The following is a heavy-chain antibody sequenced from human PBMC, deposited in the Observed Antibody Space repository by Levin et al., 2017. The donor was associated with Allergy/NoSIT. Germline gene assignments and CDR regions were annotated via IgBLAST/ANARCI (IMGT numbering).Heavy chain of an antibody. J-gene: IGHJ3*01. CDR1: GFTFSSYA. Sequence: PGGSLRLSCAASGFTFSSYAMSWVRQGPGKGLEWVSAISGSGGNTYYADSVKGRFTISRDNSENTLYLQMNSLRAEDTAIYYCAKKGGAYYYGSGSYYAAWGQGTMVTVSS. CDR3: AKKGGAYYYGSGSYYAA. CDR2: ISGSGGNT. D-gene: IGHD3-10*01. V-gene: IGHV3-23*01.